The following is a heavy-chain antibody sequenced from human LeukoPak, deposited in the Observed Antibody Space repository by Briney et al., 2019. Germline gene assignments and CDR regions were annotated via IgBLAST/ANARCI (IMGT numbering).Heavy chain of an antibody. V-gene: IGHV4-34*01. J-gene: IGHJ6*03. CDR2: INHSGST. CDR1: GGSFSGYY. CDR3: ARDYCSSTSCSTLYYYYYMDV. Sequence: PSETLSLTCAVYGGSFSGYYWSWIRQPPGKGLEWIGEINHSGSTNYNPSLKSRVTMSVDTSKNQFSLKLSSVTAADTAVYYCARDYCSSTSCSTLYYYYYMDVWGKGTTVTVSS. D-gene: IGHD2-2*01.